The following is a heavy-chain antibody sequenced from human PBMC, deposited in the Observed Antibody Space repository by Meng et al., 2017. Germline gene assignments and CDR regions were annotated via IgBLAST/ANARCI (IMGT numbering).Heavy chain of an antibody. Sequence: GESLKISCAASGFTFSSYAMSWVRQAPGKGLEWVSYISSSGSTIYYADSVKGRFTISRDNAKNSLYLQMNSLRAEDTAVYYCARDLVVTAILYYYGMDVWGQGTTVTVSS. J-gene: IGHJ6*02. CDR1: GFTFSSYA. CDR3: ARDLVVTAILYYYGMDV. V-gene: IGHV3-48*03. CDR2: ISSSGSTI. D-gene: IGHD2-21*02.